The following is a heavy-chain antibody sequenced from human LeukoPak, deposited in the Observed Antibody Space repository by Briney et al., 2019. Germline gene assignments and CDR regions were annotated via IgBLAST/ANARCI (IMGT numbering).Heavy chain of an antibody. CDR1: GYTFTGYY. D-gene: IGHD6-13*01. CDR2: INPNSGGT. CDR3: ARAGPTLAGAVDFDY. J-gene: IGHJ4*02. V-gene: IGHV1-2*02. Sequence: ASVKVSCKASGYTFTGYYMHWVRQAPGQGLEWMGWINPNSGGTNYAQKFQGRVTMTRDTYISTAYMELSRLRSDDTAVYYCARAGPTLAGAVDFDYWGQGTLVTVSS.